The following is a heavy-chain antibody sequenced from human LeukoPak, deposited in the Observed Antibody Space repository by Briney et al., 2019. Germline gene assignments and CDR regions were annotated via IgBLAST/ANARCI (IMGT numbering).Heavy chain of an antibody. J-gene: IGHJ6*03. V-gene: IGHV3-48*01. D-gene: IGHD2-2*01. CDR3: ARDRAVPAAMGCYYYYYMDV. CDR2: ISSSSSTI. CDR1: GFTVSSNS. Sequence: GGSLRLSCTVSGFTVSSNSMNWVRQAPGKGLEWVSYISSSSSTIYYADSVKGRFTISRDNAKNSLYLQMNSLRAEDTAVYYCARDRAVPAAMGCYYYYYMDVWGKGTTVTVSS.